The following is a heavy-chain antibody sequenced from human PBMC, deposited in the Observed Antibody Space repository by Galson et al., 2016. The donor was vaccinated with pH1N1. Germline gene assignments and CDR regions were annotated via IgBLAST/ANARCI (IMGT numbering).Heavy chain of an antibody. Sequence: SVKVSCKASGYSVTRYYMHWVRQAPGQGLEWMGIIDPSDGTTTYSQKFRGRITMTRDTPTNSVYMELSSLTFDDTAVYYCARRYYFDYWGQGTLITVSS. CDR2: IDPSDGTT. CDR3: ARRYYFDY. V-gene: IGHV1-46*01. CDR1: GYSVTRYY. J-gene: IGHJ4*02.